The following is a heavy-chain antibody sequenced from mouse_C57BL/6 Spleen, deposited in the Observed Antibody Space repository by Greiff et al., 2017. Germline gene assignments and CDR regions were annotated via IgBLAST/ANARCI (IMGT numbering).Heavy chain of an antibody. CDR2: ISSGGDYI. V-gene: IGHV5-9-1*02. Sequence: EVKLMESGEGLVKPGGSLKLSCAASGFTFRSYAMSRVRQIPEKSLELVAYISSGGDYIYYADTVKGRFTIARDNARNSRYLQMSSLESEDTAMYYCTRGGYYGSSYYFDDGGKGTTLTGSS. CDR1: GFTFRSYA. CDR3: TRGGYYGSSYYFDD. D-gene: IGHD1-1*01. J-gene: IGHJ2*01.